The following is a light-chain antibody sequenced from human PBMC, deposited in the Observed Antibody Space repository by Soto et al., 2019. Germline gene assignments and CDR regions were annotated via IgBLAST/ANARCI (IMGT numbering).Light chain of an antibody. J-gene: IGKJ1*01. CDR1: QSVSSSY. Sequence: EIVVTQSPGTLSLSPGEIATLSCRPSQSVSSSYVAWHQQKPDQAPRLLIYVASSKATAIPDRFSGGGSGTDFTLTISRVEAEDVAVYYCQQDRSSLVTFGQGTKVEIK. CDR3: QQDRSSLVT. CDR2: VAS. V-gene: IGKV3-20*01.